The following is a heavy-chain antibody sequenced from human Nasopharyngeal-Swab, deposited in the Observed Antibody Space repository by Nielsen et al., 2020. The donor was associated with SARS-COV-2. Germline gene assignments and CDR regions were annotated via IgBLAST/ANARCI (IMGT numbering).Heavy chain of an antibody. CDR2: ISSSSSYI. CDR1: GFTFSSYS. D-gene: IGHD6-13*01. J-gene: IGHJ6*03. Sequence: GESLKISCAASGFTFSSYSMNWVRQAPGKGLEWVSSISSSSSYIYYADSVKGRFTISRDNAKNSLYLQMNSLRAEDTAVYYCARDYPYSSSWYPYYYYYYMDVWGKGTTVTVPS. V-gene: IGHV3-21*01. CDR3: ARDYPYSSSWYPYYYYYYMDV.